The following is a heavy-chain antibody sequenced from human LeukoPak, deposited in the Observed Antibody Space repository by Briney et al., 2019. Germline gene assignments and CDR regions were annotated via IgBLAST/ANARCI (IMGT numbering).Heavy chain of an antibody. J-gene: IGHJ4*02. CDR2: INHSGST. CDR3: ARDVDSYGYK. D-gene: IGHD5-18*01. Sequence: SETLSLTCAVYGGSFSGYYWSWIRQPPGKGLEWIGEINHSGSTNYNPSLKSRVTISVDTSKNQFSLKLSSVTAADTAVYYCARDVDSYGYKWGQGTLVTVSS. V-gene: IGHV4-34*01. CDR1: GGSFSGYY.